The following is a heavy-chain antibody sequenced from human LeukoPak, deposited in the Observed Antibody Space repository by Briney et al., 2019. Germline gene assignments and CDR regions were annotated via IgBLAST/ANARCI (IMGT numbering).Heavy chain of an antibody. CDR2: INHSGST. J-gene: IGHJ4*02. CDR1: GGSFSSYY. V-gene: IGHV4-34*01. CDR3: ARVGGPANPSDY. Sequence: SETLSLTCAVYGGSFSSYYWSWIRQPPGKGLEWIGEINHSGSTNYNPSLKSRVTISVDTSKNQFSLKLSSVTAADTAVYYCARVGGPANPSDYWGQGTLVTVSS. D-gene: IGHD4/OR15-4a*01.